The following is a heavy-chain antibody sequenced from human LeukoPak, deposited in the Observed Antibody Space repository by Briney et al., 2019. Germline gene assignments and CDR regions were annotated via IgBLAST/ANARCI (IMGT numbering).Heavy chain of an antibody. J-gene: IGHJ6*02. CDR3: ARDQLPDIVVVLNYYYGMDV. CDR1: GYTFSNYG. D-gene: IGHD2-2*01. Sequence: ASVKVSCKASGYTFSNYGISWVRQAPGLGLEWMGWISAYNGNTNYAQKLQGRVTMTTDTSTSTAYMELRSLRSDDTAVYYCARDQLPDIVVVLNYYYGMDVWGQGTTVTVSS. V-gene: IGHV1-18*04. CDR2: ISAYNGNT.